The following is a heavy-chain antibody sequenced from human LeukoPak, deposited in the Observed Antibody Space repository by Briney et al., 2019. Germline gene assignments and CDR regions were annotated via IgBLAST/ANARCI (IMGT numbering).Heavy chain of an antibody. CDR2: IYTSGST. V-gene: IGHV4-61*02. CDR1: GGSISSGSYY. J-gene: IGHJ5*02. Sequence: SQTLSLTCTVSGGSISSGSYYWSWIRQPAGKGLEWIGRIYTSGSTNYNPSLKSRVTISVDTSKNQFSLKLSSVTAADTAVYYCARLLGVGYSYVGWFDPWGQGTLVTVSS. D-gene: IGHD5-18*01. CDR3: ARLLGVGYSYVGWFDP.